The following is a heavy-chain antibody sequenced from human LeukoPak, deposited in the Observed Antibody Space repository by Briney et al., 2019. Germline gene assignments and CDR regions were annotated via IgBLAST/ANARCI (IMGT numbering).Heavy chain of an antibody. CDR2: IHHSGIK. CDR3: ARDRADLQPSGGP. Sequence: SETLSLTCTVSGYSISSGYYWGWIRQPPGKGLEWIGSIHHSGIKYYNPSLQSRVTISVDTSKDQFSLKLSSVTAADTAVYYCARDRADLQPSGGPWGQGTLVAVSA. D-gene: IGHD3-10*01. CDR1: GYSISSGYY. J-gene: IGHJ5*02. V-gene: IGHV4-38-2*02.